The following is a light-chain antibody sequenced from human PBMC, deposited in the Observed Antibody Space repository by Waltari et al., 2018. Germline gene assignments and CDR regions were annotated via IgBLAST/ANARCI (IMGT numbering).Light chain of an antibody. Sequence: VLTQPPSVYGAPGQRVTIPGTGTYPPIGARYTSHWYQQFPETAPKLLIYRDTYRSSGVPDRFSASRSGASASLAITGLQPEDETDYYCLSYDPNLNSWVFGGGTKLTVL. CDR3: LSYDPNLNSWV. V-gene: IGLV1-40*01. J-gene: IGLJ3*02. CDR1: YPPIGARYT. CDR2: RDT.